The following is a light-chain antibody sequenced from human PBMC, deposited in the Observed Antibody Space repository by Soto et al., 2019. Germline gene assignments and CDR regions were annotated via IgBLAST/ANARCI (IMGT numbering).Light chain of an antibody. CDR1: QSISSW. CDR3: QQYLSYPIT. J-gene: IGKJ5*01. CDR2: KAS. V-gene: IGKV1-5*03. Sequence: DTQMTQSPSTLSASVGDRVTITCRASQSISSWLAWYQQKPGKAPKSLIYKASSLESGVPSRFSGSGSGTEFTLTISSLQPDDFATYYCQQYLSYPITFGQGTRLEIK.